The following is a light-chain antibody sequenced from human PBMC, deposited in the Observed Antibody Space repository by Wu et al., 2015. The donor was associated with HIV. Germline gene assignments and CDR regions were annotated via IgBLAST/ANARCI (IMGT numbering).Light chain of an antibody. Sequence: EIVMTQFPATLSVSPGERATLSCRASQSVGSNLAWYQQKPGQAPRFLIYGASTRATGIPARFSGSGSGTEFTLTISSLQSEDYALYYCQKYNNWPLTFGGGTKVEIK. CDR3: QKYNNWPLT. V-gene: IGKV3-15*01. J-gene: IGKJ4*01. CDR1: QSVGSN. CDR2: GAS.